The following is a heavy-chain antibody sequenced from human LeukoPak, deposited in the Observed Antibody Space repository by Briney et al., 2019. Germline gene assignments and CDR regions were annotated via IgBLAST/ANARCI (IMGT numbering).Heavy chain of an antibody. J-gene: IGHJ3*02. D-gene: IGHD1-26*01. CDR2: MNPNSGNT. V-gene: IGHV1-8*01. CDR1: GYTFTSYD. Sequence: VASVKVSCKASGYTFTSYDINWVRQATGQGLEWMGWMNPNSGNTGYAQKFQGRVTMTRNTSISTAYMELSSLRSEDTAVYYCARGLGFWELPKNDAFDIWGQGTMVTVSS. CDR3: ARGLGFWELPKNDAFDI.